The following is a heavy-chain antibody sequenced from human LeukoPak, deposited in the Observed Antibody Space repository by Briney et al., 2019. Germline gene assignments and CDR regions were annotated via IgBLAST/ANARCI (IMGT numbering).Heavy chain of an antibody. CDR3: ARGIPAAAGSMLLKISYYFDY. Sequence: SETLSLTCTVSGGSISSYYWSWIRQPPGKGLEWIGCIYYRGSTNFNPSLKSRVTISVDTSKNQFSLKLSSVTAADTAVYYCARGIPAAAGSMLLKISYYFDYWGQGTLVTVSS. J-gene: IGHJ4*02. CDR2: IYYRGST. CDR1: GGSISSYY. D-gene: IGHD6-13*01. V-gene: IGHV4-59*01.